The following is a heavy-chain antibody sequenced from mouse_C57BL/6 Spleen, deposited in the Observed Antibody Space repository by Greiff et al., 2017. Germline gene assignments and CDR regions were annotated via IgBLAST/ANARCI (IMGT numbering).Heavy chain of an antibody. CDR2: IWSDGST. CDR1: GFSLTSYG. V-gene: IGHV2-6-1*01. J-gene: IGHJ4*01. D-gene: IGHD2-2*01. CDR3: ARQRATMVTTRGDAMDY. Sequence: QVQLKESGPGLVAPSQSLSITCTVSGFSLTSYGVHWVRQPPGKGLEWLVVIWSDGSTTYNSALKSRLSISKDNSKSQVFLKMNSLQTDDTAMYYCARQRATMVTTRGDAMDYWGQGTSVTVSS.